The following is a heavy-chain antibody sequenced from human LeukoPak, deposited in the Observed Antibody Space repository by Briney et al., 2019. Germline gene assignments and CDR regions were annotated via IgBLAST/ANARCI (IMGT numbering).Heavy chain of an antibody. D-gene: IGHD1-26*01. CDR3: AKPSVGATGVLDY. CDR1: GFTFSSYG. Sequence: GGSLRLSCAASGFTFSSYGMHWVRQAPGKGLEWVAVISYDGSNKYYADSVKGRFTISRDNSKNTLYLQMNSLRAEDTAVYYCAKPSVGATGVLDYWGQGTLVTVSS. V-gene: IGHV3-30*18. J-gene: IGHJ4*02. CDR2: ISYDGSNK.